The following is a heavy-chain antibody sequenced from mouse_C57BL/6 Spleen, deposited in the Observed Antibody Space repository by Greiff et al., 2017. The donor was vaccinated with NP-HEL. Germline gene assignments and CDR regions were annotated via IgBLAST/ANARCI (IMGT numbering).Heavy chain of an antibody. V-gene: IGHV1-78*01. CDR3: ERDGGDYAMDY. J-gene: IGHJ4*01. CDR1: GYTFTDHT. CDR2: IYPRDGST. D-gene: IGHD2-3*01. Sequence: VQLQQSDAELVKPGASVKISCKVSGYTFTDHTIHWMKQRPEQGLEWIGYIYPRDGSTKYNEKFKGKATLTADKSSSTAYMQLDSLTSEYSEVYGCERDGGDYAMDYWGQGTSVTVSS.